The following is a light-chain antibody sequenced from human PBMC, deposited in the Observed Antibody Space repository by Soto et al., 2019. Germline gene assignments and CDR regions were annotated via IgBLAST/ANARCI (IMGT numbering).Light chain of an antibody. CDR1: QSVSST. CDR3: QQYYNWPRT. V-gene: IGKV3-15*01. CDR2: GAS. Sequence: EIVMPQSPATLSVSPGERATLSCRASQSVSSTLAWYQQKPGQAPRLLICGASTRTTDIPARFSGSGSGTEFTLTISSLQSEDFAVYYCQQYYNWPRTFGQGTKVDIK. J-gene: IGKJ1*01.